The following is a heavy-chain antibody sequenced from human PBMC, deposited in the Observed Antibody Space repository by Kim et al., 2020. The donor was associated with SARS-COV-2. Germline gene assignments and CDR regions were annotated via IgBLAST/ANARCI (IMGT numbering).Heavy chain of an antibody. D-gene: IGHD6-13*01. CDR2: IYYSGST. Sequence: SETLSLTCTVSGGSISSYYWSWIRQPPGKGLEWIGYIYYSGSTNYNPSLKSRVTISVDTSKNQFSLKLSSVTAADTAVYYCARQHVYSSSWGGNYYYGMDVWGQGTTVTVSS. CDR1: GGSISSYY. J-gene: IGHJ6*02. V-gene: IGHV4-59*01. CDR3: ARQHVYSSSWGGNYYYGMDV.